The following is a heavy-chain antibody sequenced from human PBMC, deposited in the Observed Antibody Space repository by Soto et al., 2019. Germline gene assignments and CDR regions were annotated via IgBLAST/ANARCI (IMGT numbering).Heavy chain of an antibody. Sequence: ASVKVSCKASGYTFTSYGISWVRQAPGQGLEWMGWISAYNGNTNYAQKLQGRVTMTTDTSTSTAYMELRSLRSDDTAVYYCAGVGGSWYVPPEFAYWGRGTWVPVSS. V-gene: IGHV1-18*01. D-gene: IGHD6-13*01. CDR2: ISAYNGNT. CDR1: GYTFTSYG. J-gene: IGHJ4*02. CDR3: AGVGGSWYVPPEFAY.